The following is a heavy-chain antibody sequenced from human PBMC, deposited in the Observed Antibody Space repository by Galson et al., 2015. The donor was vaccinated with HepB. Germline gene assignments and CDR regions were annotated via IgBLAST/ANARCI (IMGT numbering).Heavy chain of an antibody. J-gene: IGHJ4*02. CDR3: ARAEGYGDYYFDY. Sequence: SLRLSCAPSGFIFDDYGMSWVRQAPGKGLEWVSGINWSGGSTGYADSVKGRFTISRDNAKSSLYLQMNSLRVEDTALYYCARAEGYGDYYFDYWGQGTLVTVSS. CDR1: GFIFDDYG. D-gene: IGHD4-17*01. V-gene: IGHV3-20*04. CDR2: INWSGGST.